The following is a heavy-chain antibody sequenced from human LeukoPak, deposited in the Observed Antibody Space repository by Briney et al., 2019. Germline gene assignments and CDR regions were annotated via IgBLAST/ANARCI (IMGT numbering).Heavy chain of an antibody. CDR3: ATAHPLGWLPVDY. J-gene: IGHJ4*02. V-gene: IGHV1-24*01. CDR1: GYTLTELS. CDR2: FDPEDGET. Sequence: ASVRVSCKVSGYTLTELSMHWVRQAPGKGLEWMGGFDPEDGETIYAQKFQGRVTMTEDTSTDTAYMELSSLRSEDTAVYYCATAHPLGWLPVDYWGQGTLVTVSS. D-gene: IGHD4-23*01.